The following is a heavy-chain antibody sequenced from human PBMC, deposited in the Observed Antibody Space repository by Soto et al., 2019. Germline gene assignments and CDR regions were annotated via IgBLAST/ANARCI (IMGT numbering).Heavy chain of an antibody. Sequence: QVQLQESGPGLVKPSETLSLTCTVSGGSISSYCWSWVRQPPGEGLEWIANICNSGGTNYNPSLMSRVVTSVATSRNQFSLKLSSVTAADTAVYYCARGVGRYGSNLDYWGQGTLVTVSS. CDR1: GGSISSYC. D-gene: IGHD1-26*01. CDR2: ICNSGGT. CDR3: ARGVGRYGSNLDY. V-gene: IGHV4-59*01. J-gene: IGHJ4*02.